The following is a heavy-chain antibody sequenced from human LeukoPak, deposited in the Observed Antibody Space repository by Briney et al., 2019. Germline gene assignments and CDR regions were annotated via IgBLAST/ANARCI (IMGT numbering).Heavy chain of an antibody. CDR1: GITFSSYG. CDR2: ISSTGGTT. J-gene: IGHJ6*03. D-gene: IGHD2-15*01. CDR3: AKNGDRGAYCTGGTCYPYFYYYMDV. V-gene: IGHV3-23*01. Sequence: GGSLRLSCAASGITFSSYGMSWVRQAPGKGLEWVSSISSTGGTTYYADSVKGRFTISRDNSKNMLYLQMNSLRAEDTAIYYCAKNGDRGAYCTGGTCYPYFYYYMDVWGKGTTVTI.